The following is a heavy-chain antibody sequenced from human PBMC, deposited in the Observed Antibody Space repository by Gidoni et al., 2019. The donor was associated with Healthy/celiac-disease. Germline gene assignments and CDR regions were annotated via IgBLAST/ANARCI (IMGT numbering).Heavy chain of an antibody. CDR1: GLTFSSYG. CDR2: IWYDGSNK. V-gene: IGHV3-33*01. Sequence: QVQLVESGGGVVQPGRSLRLSCAASGLTFSSYGMHWVRQAPGKGLEWVAVIWYDGSNKYYADSVKGRFTISRDNSNNTLYLQMNSLRAEDTAVYYCAREANEVERWLQYWGQGTLVTVSS. D-gene: IGHD5-12*01. CDR3: AREANEVERWLQY. J-gene: IGHJ4*02.